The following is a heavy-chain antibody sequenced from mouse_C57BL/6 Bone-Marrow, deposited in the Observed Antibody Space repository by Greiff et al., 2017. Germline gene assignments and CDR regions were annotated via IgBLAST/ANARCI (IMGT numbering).Heavy chain of an antibody. Sequence: QVQLQQPGAELVRPGTSVKLSCKASGYTFTSYWMHWVKQRPGQGLEWIGVIDPSDSYTNYNQKFKGKATLTVDTSSSTAYMQLSSLTSEDSAVYYCAPYGGSPYWYFDVWGTGTTVTVSS. CDR3: APYGGSPYWYFDV. V-gene: IGHV1-59*01. D-gene: IGHD1-1*01. J-gene: IGHJ1*03. CDR1: GYTFTSYW. CDR2: IDPSDSYT.